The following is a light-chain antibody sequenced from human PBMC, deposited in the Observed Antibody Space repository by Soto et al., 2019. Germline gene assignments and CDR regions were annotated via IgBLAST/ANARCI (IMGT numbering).Light chain of an antibody. J-gene: IGKJ2*01. CDR2: DAS. Sequence: EIVLTQSPATLSLSPGERATLSCRASQSVSSYLAWYQQKPGQAPRHLIYDASNRATGIPARFSGSGSGTDFTLTISSLEPEDFAVYYCQQRSNWLMYTFGQGSKLEIK. CDR1: QSVSSY. V-gene: IGKV3-11*01. CDR3: QQRSNWLMYT.